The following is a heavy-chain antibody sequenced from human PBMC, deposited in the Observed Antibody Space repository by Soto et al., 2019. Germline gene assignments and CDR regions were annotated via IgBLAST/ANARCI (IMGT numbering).Heavy chain of an antibody. CDR1: GFTFSSYT. CDR3: ATKEGFDY. Sequence: EVQLVESGGGLVQPGGSLRLSCTASGFTFSSYTMHWVRQAPGKGLEYLSAISGNGDSTYDADSVKGRFTISRDNSKNTLYLQMGSLRADDTAVYSCATKEGFDYWGQGTLVTVSS. V-gene: IGHV3-64*07. CDR2: ISGNGDST. J-gene: IGHJ4*02.